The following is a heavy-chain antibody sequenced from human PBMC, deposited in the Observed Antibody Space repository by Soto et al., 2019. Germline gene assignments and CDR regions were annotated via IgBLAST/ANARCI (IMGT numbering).Heavy chain of an antibody. CDR1: GFTFSSYS. CDR3: ARDPGYSYGPPDY. CDR2: ISSSSSTI. D-gene: IGHD5-18*01. J-gene: IGHJ4*02. V-gene: IGHV3-48*02. Sequence: EVQLVESGGGLVQPGGSLRLSCAASGFTFSSYSMNWVRQAPGKGLEWVSYISSSSSTIYYADSVKGRFTISRDNAKNSLYLQKNRLRDEATAVYYSARDPGYSYGPPDYWGQRTLVTVSS.